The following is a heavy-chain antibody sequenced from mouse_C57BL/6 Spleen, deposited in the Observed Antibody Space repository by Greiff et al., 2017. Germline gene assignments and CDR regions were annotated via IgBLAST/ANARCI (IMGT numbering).Heavy chain of an antibody. CDR2: IDPETGGT. CDR1: GYTFTDYE. D-gene: IGHD4-1*01. CDR3: TKANWDVYAMDY. V-gene: IGHV1-15*01. J-gene: IGHJ4*01. Sequence: QVQLQQSGAELVRPGASVTLSCKASGYTFTDYEMHWVKQTPVHGLEWIGAIDPETGGTAYNQKFKGKAILTADKSSSTAYMELRSLTSEDSAVYYCTKANWDVYAMDYWGQGTSVTVSS.